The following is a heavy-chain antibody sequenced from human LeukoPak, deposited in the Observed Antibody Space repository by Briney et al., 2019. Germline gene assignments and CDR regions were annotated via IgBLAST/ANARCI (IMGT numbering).Heavy chain of an antibody. V-gene: IGHV1-2*02. Sequence: ASVKVSCKASGYTFTGYYMHWVRQAPGQGLEWMGWINPNSGGTSYAQKFQGRVTLTRDTSISTAYMELSRLRSDDTAVYYCARAWQQLIYGMDVWGQGTTVAVS. CDR1: GYTFTGYY. CDR3: ARAWQQLIYGMDV. CDR2: INPNSGGT. J-gene: IGHJ6*02. D-gene: IGHD6-13*01.